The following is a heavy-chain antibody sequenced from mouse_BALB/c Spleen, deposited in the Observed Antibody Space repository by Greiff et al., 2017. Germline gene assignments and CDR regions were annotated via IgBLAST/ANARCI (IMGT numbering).Heavy chain of an antibody. CDR2: ISYSGST. CDR1: GYSITSDYA. CDR3: ARGFYYGNFHFDY. J-gene: IGHJ2*01. Sequence: EVKLQESGPGLVKPSQSLSLTCTVTGYSITSDYAWNWIRQFPGNKLEWMGYISYSGSTSYNPSLKSRISITRDTSKNQFFLQLNSVTTEDTATYYCARGFYYGNFHFDYWGQGTTLTVSS. D-gene: IGHD2-1*01. V-gene: IGHV3-2*02.